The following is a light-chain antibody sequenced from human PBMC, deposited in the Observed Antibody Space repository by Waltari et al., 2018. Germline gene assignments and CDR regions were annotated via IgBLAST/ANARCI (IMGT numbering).Light chain of an antibody. V-gene: IGLV2-18*02. CDR3: SSYTSRSTVV. CDR1: SSDVGSYNR. CDR2: EVT. J-gene: IGLJ3*02. Sequence: QSALTQPPSVSGSPGQSVPISCTGTSSDVGSYNRVSWYQQPPGTAPKLLIYEVTNRPSGVPHRFSGSKSGNTASLTISGLQAEDEADYYCSSYTSRSTVVFGGGTKLTVL.